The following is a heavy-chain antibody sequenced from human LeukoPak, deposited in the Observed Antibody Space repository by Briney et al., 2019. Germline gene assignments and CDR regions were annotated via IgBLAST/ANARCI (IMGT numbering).Heavy chain of an antibody. CDR2: IYPGDSDT. CDR3: ARLPGAAAGNHLVGYGMDV. D-gene: IGHD6-13*01. V-gene: IGHV5-51*01. Sequence: GESLKISCKGSGYSSTSYWIGWVRQMPGKGLEWMGIIYPGDSDTRYSPSFQGQVTISADKSISTAYLQWSSLKASDTAMYYCARLPGAAAGNHLVGYGMDVWGQGTTVTVSS. CDR1: GYSSTSYW. J-gene: IGHJ6*02.